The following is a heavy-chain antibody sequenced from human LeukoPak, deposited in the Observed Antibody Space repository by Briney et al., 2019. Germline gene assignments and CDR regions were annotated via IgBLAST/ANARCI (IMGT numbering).Heavy chain of an antibody. J-gene: IGHJ4*02. D-gene: IGHD1-26*01. CDR2: IYTSGST. CDR3: ARDPKYSGSPLPDY. Sequence: SETLSLTCTVSGGSISSYYWSWIRQPAGKGLEWIGRIYTSGSTNYNPSLKSRVTISVDTSKNQFSLKLSSVTAADTAVYYCARDPKYSGSPLPDYWGQGTLVTVSS. CDR1: GGSISSYY. V-gene: IGHV4-4*07.